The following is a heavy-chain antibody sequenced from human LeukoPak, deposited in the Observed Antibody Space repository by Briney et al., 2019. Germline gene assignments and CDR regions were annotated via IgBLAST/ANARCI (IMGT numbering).Heavy chain of an antibody. CDR2: IIPIFGTA. J-gene: IGHJ4*02. Sequence: SVKVFCKASGGTFSSYAISWVRQAPGQGLEWMGRIIPIFGTANYAQKFQGRVTITTDESTSTAYMELSSLRSEDTAVYYCAVTWPLGYYYFDYWGQGTLVTVSS. CDR3: AVTWPLGYYYFDY. D-gene: IGHD7-27*01. V-gene: IGHV1-69*05. CDR1: GGTFSSYA.